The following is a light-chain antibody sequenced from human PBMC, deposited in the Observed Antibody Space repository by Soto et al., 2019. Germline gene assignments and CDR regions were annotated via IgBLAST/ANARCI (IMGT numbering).Light chain of an antibody. CDR3: CSYAGSYTFDV. CDR2: DVA. Sequence: QSALTQPASVSASPGQSITISCTGTSSDVGGSNFVSWYQQHPGKPPKLIIYDVATRPSGVSNRFSGSKSGNTASLTISGLQAEDEADYYCCSYAGSYTFDVFGTGTKLTVL. J-gene: IGLJ1*01. V-gene: IGLV2-14*03. CDR1: SSDVGGSNF.